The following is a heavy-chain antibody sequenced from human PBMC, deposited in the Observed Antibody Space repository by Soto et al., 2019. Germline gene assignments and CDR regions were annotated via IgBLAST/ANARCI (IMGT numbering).Heavy chain of an antibody. D-gene: IGHD2-8*01. CDR3: ARGDSTDCSNAVCSFFYTRDMDL. J-gene: IGHJ6*02. CDR1: GYSFTDYH. V-gene: IGHV1-2*04. Sequence: ASVKVSCKASGYSFTDYHIHWVRQAPGQGVEWLGRINPKSGGTSTAQKFQGWVTMTTDTSISTASMELTRLTSDDTTIYYCARGDSTDCSNAVCSFFYTRDMDLWGQVTTVTVAS. CDR2: INPKSGGT.